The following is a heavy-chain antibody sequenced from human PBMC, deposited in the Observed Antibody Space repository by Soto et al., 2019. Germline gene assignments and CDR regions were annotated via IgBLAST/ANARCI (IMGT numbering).Heavy chain of an antibody. CDR1: GFTFSIYW. D-gene: IGHD5-18*01. V-gene: IGHV3-74*01. Sequence: GGSLRLSCAASGFTFSIYWMHWVRQAPGKGLVWVSRINSAGTTTTYADSMKGRFTISRDNAKNTLYLQMNSLRAEDTAVYYCARGDTAMVIDYWGQGTQVTVSS. J-gene: IGHJ4*02. CDR3: ARGDTAMVIDY. CDR2: INSAGTTT.